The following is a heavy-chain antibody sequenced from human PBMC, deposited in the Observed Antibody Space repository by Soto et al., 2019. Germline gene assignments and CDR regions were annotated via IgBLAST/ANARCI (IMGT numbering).Heavy chain of an antibody. V-gene: IGHV1-69*02. CDR3: AGGADAWNDY. J-gene: IGHJ4*02. CDR2: IIPILGIA. Sequence: QVQLVQSGAEVKKPGSSVKVSCKASGGTFSSYTISWVRQAPGQGLEWMGRIIPILGIANYAQKFQGRVTITADKSTGTAYMELSSRRSEDTAVYYCAGGADAWNDYWGQGTLVTVSS. CDR1: GGTFSSYT. D-gene: IGHD1-1*01.